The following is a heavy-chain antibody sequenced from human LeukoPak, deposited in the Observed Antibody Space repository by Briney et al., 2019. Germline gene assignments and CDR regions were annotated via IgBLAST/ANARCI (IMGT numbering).Heavy chain of an antibody. CDR1: GGSISSHY. CDR3: ARQTGTFRYYWFDP. D-gene: IGHD1-14*01. Sequence: SETLSLTCTVSGGSISSHYWSWIRQPPGKGLEWIGYIYYSGSTNYNPSLKSRVTISVDTSKNQFSLKLSSVTAADTAVYYCARQTGTFRYYWFDPWGQGTLVTVPS. J-gene: IGHJ5*02. V-gene: IGHV4-59*08. CDR2: IYYSGST.